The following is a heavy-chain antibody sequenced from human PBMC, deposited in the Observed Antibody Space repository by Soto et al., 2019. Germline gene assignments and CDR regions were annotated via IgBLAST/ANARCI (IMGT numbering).Heavy chain of an antibody. CDR1: GLPHDRFA. D-gene: IGHD2-21*01. J-gene: IGHJ4*02. CDR3: AKDAVYNDGLWLMDH. V-gene: IGHV3-23*05. Sequence: GSLRPSYTASGLPHDRFAMMWVRQAPGKGLECVAGIYGNGGGIQYADSVKGRFTISRDNSRSTVYLQMTDLRADDTAVYYCAKDAVYNDGLWLMDHWGQGTQVTVS. CDR2: IYGNGGGI.